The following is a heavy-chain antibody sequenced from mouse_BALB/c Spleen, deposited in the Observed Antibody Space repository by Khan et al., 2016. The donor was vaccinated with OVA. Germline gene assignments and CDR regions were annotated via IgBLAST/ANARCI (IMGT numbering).Heavy chain of an antibody. Sequence: QVQLKQSVAELARPGASVKMSCKASGYTFTSYTIHWIKLRPGQGLEWIGYINPSNGYTNYNQKFKDKATLTAYKSSTTAYMQLSSLTSDDSAVYNCVRDEVYYGNDGWFAYWGQGTLVTVSA. CDR3: VRDEVYYGNDGWFAY. J-gene: IGHJ3*01. CDR2: INPSNGYT. D-gene: IGHD2-2*01. V-gene: IGHV1-4*01. CDR1: GYTFTSYT.